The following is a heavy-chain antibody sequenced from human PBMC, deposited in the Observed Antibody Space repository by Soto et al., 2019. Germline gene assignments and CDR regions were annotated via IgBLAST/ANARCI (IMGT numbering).Heavy chain of an antibody. CDR2: IYTSGST. D-gene: IGHD4-17*01. CDR3: AGSYGDYQMYYGMDV. Sequence: QVQLQESGPGLVKPSETLSLTCTVSGGSISSYYWSWIRQPAGKGLEWIGRIYTSGSTNYNPSLKSRVTMSVDTSKNQFFLKLSSVTAADTAVYYCAGSYGDYQMYYGMDVWGQGTTVTVSS. CDR1: GGSISSYY. J-gene: IGHJ6*02. V-gene: IGHV4-4*07.